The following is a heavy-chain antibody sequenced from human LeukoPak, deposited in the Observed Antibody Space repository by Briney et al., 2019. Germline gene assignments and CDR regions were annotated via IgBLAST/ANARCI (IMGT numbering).Heavy chain of an antibody. D-gene: IGHD4-11*01. CDR2: ISDYSGKT. CDR1: GYSLSSNG. J-gene: IGHJ4*02. CDR3: AREGATDYYFDY. Sequence: ASVKVSCKASGYSLSSNGISWARQAPGQGLEWMGWISDYSGKTKYAQNFQGRVTMTTDTSTNTAYMELRSLRSDDTAVYYGAREGATDYYFDYWGQGTLVTVPS. V-gene: IGHV1-18*01.